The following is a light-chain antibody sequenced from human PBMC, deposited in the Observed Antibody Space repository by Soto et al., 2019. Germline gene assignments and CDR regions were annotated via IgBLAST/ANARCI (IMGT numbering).Light chain of an antibody. CDR1: SSDVGGYNY. CDR2: EVS. Sequence: QSALTQPASVSGSPGQSITISCTGTSSDVGGYNYVSWYQQHPGKAPKLMIYEVSNRPSGVSNRFSGSKSGNTASLTISGLQAEDEADYYCSSYKSSSTYVFGPGTKVTVL. CDR3: SSYKSSSTYV. V-gene: IGLV2-14*01. J-gene: IGLJ1*01.